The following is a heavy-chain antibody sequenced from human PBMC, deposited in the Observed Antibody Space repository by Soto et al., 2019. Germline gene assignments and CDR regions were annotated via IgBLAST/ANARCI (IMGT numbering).Heavy chain of an antibody. CDR1: GATFSSYA. J-gene: IGHJ4*02. Sequence: QVQLVQSGAEVRQPASSLKVSCKTSGATFSSYAITWVRQAPGQGLEWMGGIVPTVDTSTYAQKFQGRVTITADKFTNTVYMELSSLRSDDTAVYYCVRVVAIPGYPDNWGQGTLVTVSS. CDR2: IVPTVDTS. V-gene: IGHV1-69*14. D-gene: IGHD5-12*01. CDR3: VRVVAIPGYPDN.